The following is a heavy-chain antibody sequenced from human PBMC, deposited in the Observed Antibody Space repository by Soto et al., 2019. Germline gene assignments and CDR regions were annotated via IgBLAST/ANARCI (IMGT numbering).Heavy chain of an antibody. D-gene: IGHD5-12*01. V-gene: IGHV1-69*13. Sequence: SVKVSCKASGGTFSSYAISWVRQAPGQGLEWMGGIIPIFGTANYAQKFQGRVTITADESTSTAYMELSSLRSEDTAVYYCARDKVPVATIDYYYGMDVWGQGTTVTVSS. CDR3: ARDKVPVATIDYYYGMDV. CDR2: IIPIFGTA. CDR1: GGTFSSYA. J-gene: IGHJ6*02.